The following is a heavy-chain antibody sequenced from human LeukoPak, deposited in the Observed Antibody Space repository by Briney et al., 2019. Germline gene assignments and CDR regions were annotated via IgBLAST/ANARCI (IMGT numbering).Heavy chain of an antibody. V-gene: IGHV1-8*01. CDR1: GYTFTSYD. CDR2: MNPNSGNT. CDR3: ARPRGGGSYYRY. Sequence: ASVKLSCKASGYTFTSYDINWVRQATGQGLEWMGWMNPNSGNTGYAQKFQGRVTMTRNTSISTAYMELSSLRSEDTAVYYWARPRGGGSYYRYWGQGTLVTVSS. D-gene: IGHD1-26*01. J-gene: IGHJ4*02.